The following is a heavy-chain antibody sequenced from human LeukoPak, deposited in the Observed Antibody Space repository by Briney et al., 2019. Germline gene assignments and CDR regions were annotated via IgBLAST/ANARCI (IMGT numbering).Heavy chain of an antibody. CDR2: IVVGSGNT. J-gene: IGHJ4*02. V-gene: IGHV1-58*02. D-gene: IGHD3-22*01. CDR3: ASSYYDSSGYEIFDY. Sequence: GASVKVSCKASGFTFTSSAMQWVRQARGQRLEWIGWIVVGSGNTNYAQKFQERVTITRDMSTSTAYMELSSLRSEDTAVYYCASSYYDSSGYEIFDYWGQGTLVTVSS. CDR1: GFTFTSSA.